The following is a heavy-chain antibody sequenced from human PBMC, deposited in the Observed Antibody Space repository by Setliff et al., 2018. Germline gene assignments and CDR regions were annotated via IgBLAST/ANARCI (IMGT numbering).Heavy chain of an antibody. CDR3: ARDGPHCVTSSCPGAWFDP. CDR1: GASISSYY. J-gene: IGHJ5*02. D-gene: IGHD2-2*01. Sequence: SETLSLTCTVSGASISSYYWSWIRQPPGEGLEWIGYIYSSGNIKCNPSLKSRVTISLDTSKNQFSLKLSSVTAADTAVYYCARDGPHCVTSSCPGAWFDPWGQGILVTVSS. V-gene: IGHV4-4*09. CDR2: IYSSGNI.